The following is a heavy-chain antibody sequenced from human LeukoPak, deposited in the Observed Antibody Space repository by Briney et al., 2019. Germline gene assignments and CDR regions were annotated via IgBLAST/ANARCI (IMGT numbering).Heavy chain of an antibody. CDR3: ARRSGIAVAGAFDY. CDR1: GFTFSNYA. Sequence: PGGSLRLSCAASGFTFSNYAMRWVRQAPGKGLEWDSGISGSGDSAYYADAVKGRFTISRDNSKNTLYLQMNSLRAEDTAVYYCARRSGIAVAGAFDYWGQGTLVTVSS. CDR2: ISGSGDSA. D-gene: IGHD6-19*01. J-gene: IGHJ4*02. V-gene: IGHV3-23*01.